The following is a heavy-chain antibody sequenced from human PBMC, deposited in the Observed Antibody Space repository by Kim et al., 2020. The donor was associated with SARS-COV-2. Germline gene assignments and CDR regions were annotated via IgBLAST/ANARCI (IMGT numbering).Heavy chain of an antibody. CDR1: GGSISSSSYY. D-gene: IGHD5-12*01. CDR3: ARELESAEMATIDFDY. Sequence: SETLSLTCTVSGGSISSSSYYWGWIRQPPGKGLEWIGSIYYSGSTYYNPSLKSRVTISVDTSKNQFSLKLSSVTAADTAVYYCARELESAEMATIDFDYWGQGTLVTVSS. CDR2: IYYSGST. J-gene: IGHJ4*02. V-gene: IGHV4-39*07.